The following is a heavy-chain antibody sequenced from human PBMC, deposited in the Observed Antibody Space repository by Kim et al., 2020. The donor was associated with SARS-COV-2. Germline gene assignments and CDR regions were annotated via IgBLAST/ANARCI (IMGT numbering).Heavy chain of an antibody. CDR2: ISYDGSNK. CDR1: GFTFSSYG. D-gene: IGHD2-15*01. V-gene: IGHV3-30*18. Sequence: GGSLRLSCAASGFTFSSYGMHWVRQAPGKGLEWVAVISYDGSNKYYADSVKGRFTISRDNSKNTLYLQMNSLRAEDTAVYYCAKDRYCSGGSCYGIYYYGMDVWGQGTTVTVSS. J-gene: IGHJ6*02. CDR3: AKDRYCSGGSCYGIYYYGMDV.